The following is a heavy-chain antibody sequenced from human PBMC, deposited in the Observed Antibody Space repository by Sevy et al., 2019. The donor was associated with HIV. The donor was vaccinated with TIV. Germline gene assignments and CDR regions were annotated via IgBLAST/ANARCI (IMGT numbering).Heavy chain of an antibody. CDR3: ARGRDYGDYQGLDIGLL. J-gene: IGHJ1*01. D-gene: IGHD4-17*01. Sequence: GGSLRLSCAASGFTFSYYNMNWVRQAPGKGLEWVSSISSSSSYIYYADSVKGRFTISRDNAKNSLYLQMNSLRAEDTAVYYCARGRDYGDYQGLDIGLLWGQGTLVTVSS. CDR1: GFTFSYYN. CDR2: ISSSSSYI. V-gene: IGHV3-21*01.